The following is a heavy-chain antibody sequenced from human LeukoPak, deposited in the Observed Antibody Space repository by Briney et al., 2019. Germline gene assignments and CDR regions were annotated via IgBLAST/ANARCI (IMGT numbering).Heavy chain of an antibody. CDR2: IYHSGST. Sequence: SETLSLTCAVSGGSISSSNWWSWVRQPPGKGLEWIGEIYHSGSTNYNPSLKSRVTISVDKSKNQFSLKLSSVTAADTAVYYCARDLAVAGTKKELSPSFYWGQGTLSPSPQ. J-gene: IGHJ4*02. CDR1: GGSISSSNW. V-gene: IGHV4-4*02. D-gene: IGHD6-19*01. CDR3: ARDLAVAGTKKELSPSFY.